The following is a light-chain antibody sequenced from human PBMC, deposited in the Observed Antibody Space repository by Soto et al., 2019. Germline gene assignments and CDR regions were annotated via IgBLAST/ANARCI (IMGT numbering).Light chain of an antibody. CDR1: QSISSY. Sequence: DIQMTQSPSTLSASVGDRVTITCRASQSISSYLAWYQQKPGKAPKVLIFDASSLESGVPSRFSGSGSGTEFTLTISSLQPDDFATYYCQQYNSYPVTFGQGTKVDIK. CDR2: DAS. V-gene: IGKV1-5*01. J-gene: IGKJ1*01. CDR3: QQYNSYPVT.